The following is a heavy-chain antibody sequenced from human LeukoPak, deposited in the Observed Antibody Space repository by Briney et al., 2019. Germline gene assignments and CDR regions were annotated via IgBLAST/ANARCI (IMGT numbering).Heavy chain of an antibody. D-gene: IGHD3-10*01. CDR1: GYGFTSYW. CDR3: ARLIGVGVFDI. CDR2: IYPGDSDT. Sequence: GESLQISSKGSGYGFTSYWIGWVRQMPGKGLEWMGIIYPGDSDTRYSPSFQGQVTISADKSISTAYPQWSSLKASDTAMYYCARLIGVGVFDIWGQGTMVTVSS. V-gene: IGHV5-51*01. J-gene: IGHJ3*02.